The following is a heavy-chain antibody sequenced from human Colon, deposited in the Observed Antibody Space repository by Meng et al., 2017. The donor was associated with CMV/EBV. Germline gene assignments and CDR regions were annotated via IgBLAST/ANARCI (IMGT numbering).Heavy chain of an antibody. Sequence: GESLKISCTASEFTLSPYALHWVRQAPGKGLEWVALISFDGRTKYNTDSVKGRHTISRDNSKNTLYLQMNGLGAGDTGVYYCAKDTAYYYGSGSRAYGLDVWGQGTTVTVSS. J-gene: IGHJ6*02. V-gene: IGHV3-30-3*02. CDR1: EFTLSPYA. CDR3: AKDTAYYYGSGSRAYGLDV. D-gene: IGHD3-10*01. CDR2: ISFDGRTK.